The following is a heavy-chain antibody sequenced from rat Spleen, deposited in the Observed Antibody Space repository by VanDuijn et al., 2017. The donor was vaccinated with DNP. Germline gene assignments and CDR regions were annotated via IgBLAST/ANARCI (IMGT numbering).Heavy chain of an antibody. CDR1: GFTFSDYY. V-gene: IGHV5-22*01. D-gene: IGHD4-6*01. CDR2: ISYDGGST. J-gene: IGHJ2*01. CDR3: ERWADYFDY. Sequence: EVQLVESGGGLVQPGRSLKLSCAASGFTFSDYYMAWVRQAPTKGLEWVAYISYDGGSTYYGDSVKGRCTISRDNAKSTLYLQMNSLRSEDLATSYCERWADYFDYWGQGVMVTVSS.